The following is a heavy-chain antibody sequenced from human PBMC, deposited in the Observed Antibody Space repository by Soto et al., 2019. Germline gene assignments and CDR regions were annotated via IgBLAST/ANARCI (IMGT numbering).Heavy chain of an antibody. D-gene: IGHD3-22*01. J-gene: IGHJ4*02. Sequence: GGSLILPCVASGFTFMNFGMHWVRQVPGKGLEWVTVIWYDGKNKYYADSVKGRFTISRDNSKNTLYLQMNSLRDEDTAVYYCAKGYYDRSGYFAYWGQGTRVSVSS. V-gene: IGHV3-33*03. CDR1: GFTFMNFG. CDR2: IWYDGKNK. CDR3: AKGYYDRSGYFAY.